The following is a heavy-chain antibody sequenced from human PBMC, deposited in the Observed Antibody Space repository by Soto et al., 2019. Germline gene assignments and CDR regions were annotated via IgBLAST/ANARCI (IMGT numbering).Heavy chain of an antibody. CDR3: AKEGWGATGAFDI. V-gene: IGHV3-30*18. Sequence: SLRLSCSSSLFTFSSYGIHLVLQTPGRGLEWVAVTSSDGSNKQYGDSVKGRFTISRDNSKNTLYLQMNSLRAEDTAVYYCAKEGWGATGAFDIWGQGTMVTVSS. CDR2: TSSDGSNK. D-gene: IGHD1-26*01. J-gene: IGHJ3*02. CDR1: LFTFSSYG.